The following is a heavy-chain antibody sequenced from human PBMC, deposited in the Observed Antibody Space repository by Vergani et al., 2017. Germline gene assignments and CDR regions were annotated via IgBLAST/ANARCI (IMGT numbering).Heavy chain of an antibody. Sequence: QVQLQESGPGLVKPSETLSLTCSVSGYSISRGYYWGWIRQPPGKGLEWIATVFHSGSAYYNPSLRRRVTISVETSKNQFSLKLSSVTAADTAVYYCAREQTGVLGYFDYWGQGTLVTVSS. D-gene: IGHD7-27*01. CDR2: VFHSGSA. J-gene: IGHJ4*02. CDR3: AREQTGVLGYFDY. CDR1: GYSISRGYY. V-gene: IGHV4-38-2*02.